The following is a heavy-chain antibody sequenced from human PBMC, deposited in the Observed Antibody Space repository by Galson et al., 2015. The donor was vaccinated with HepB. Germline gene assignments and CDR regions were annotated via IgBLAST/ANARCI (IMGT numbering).Heavy chain of an antibody. Sequence: SLRLSCAASGFTFSSYSMNWVRQAPGKGLEWVSSISSSSSYIYYADSVKGRFTISRDNAKNSLYLQMNSLRAEDTAVYYCARDHTPITVSSWYLDAFDIWGQGTMVTVSS. CDR3: ARDHTPITVSSWYLDAFDI. CDR2: ISSSSSYI. V-gene: IGHV3-21*01. D-gene: IGHD6-13*01. J-gene: IGHJ3*02. CDR1: GFTFSSYS.